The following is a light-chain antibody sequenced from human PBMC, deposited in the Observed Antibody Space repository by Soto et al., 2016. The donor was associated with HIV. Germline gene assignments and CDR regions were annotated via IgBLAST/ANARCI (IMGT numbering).Light chain of an antibody. V-gene: IGKV1-39*01. J-gene: IGKJ1*01. CDR2: AAS. CDR3: QQYNSESQT. CDR1: QSISNF. Sequence: DIQMTQSPSSLSASVGDRVIITCRASQSISNFLNWYQQKPGKAPNLLIYAASSLQSGVPSRFSGSGSGTDFTLTINSLQPEDFATYYCQQYNSESQTFGQRDQGGNQT.